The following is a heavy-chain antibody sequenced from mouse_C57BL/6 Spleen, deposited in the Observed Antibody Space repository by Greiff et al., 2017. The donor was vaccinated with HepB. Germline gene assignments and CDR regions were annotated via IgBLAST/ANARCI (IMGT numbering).Heavy chain of an antibody. Sequence: QVQLQQSGPGLVQPSQSLSITCTVSGFSFISYGVHWVRQSPGKGLEWLGVIWSGGSTDYNAAFISRLSISKDNSKSQVFFKMNSLQADDTAIYYCARNHYGSTAYWGQGTLVTVSA. D-gene: IGHD1-1*01. CDR3: ARNHYGSTAY. CDR2: IWSGGST. V-gene: IGHV2-2*01. CDR1: GFSFISYG. J-gene: IGHJ3*01.